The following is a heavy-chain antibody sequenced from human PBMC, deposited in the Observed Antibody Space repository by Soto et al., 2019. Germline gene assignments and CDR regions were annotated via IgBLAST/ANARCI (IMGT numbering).Heavy chain of an antibody. CDR1: GFTFSSYG. J-gene: IGHJ6*02. CDR3: AKASGGPRHYGLAV. Sequence: PGWSLILSCAASGFTFSSYGMHWVRQAPGKGLEWVAVISYDGSKKYYADSVKGRFTISRDNSKNTLYLQMNSLRAADTAVYYCAKASGGPRHYGLAVWGQGTTVTVSS. CDR2: ISYDGSKK. V-gene: IGHV3-30*18. D-gene: IGHD2-15*01.